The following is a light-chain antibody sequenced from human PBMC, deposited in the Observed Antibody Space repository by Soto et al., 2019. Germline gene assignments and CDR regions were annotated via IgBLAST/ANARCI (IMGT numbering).Light chain of an antibody. Sequence: DIVLTQSPGTLSLSPGERATLSSRASQSVFSSHLAWYQHKPGQAPRLFIYAASSRSTGIPDRFSGSGSGTDFTLTISRLQSEDFAVYYCQQYGSSLTLGGGTKVEIK. V-gene: IGKV3-20*01. CDR1: QSVFSSH. CDR3: QQYGSSLT. CDR2: AAS. J-gene: IGKJ4*02.